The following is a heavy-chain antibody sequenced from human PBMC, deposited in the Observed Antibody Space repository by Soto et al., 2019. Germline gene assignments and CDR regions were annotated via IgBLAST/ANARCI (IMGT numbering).Heavy chain of an antibody. CDR1: GLTFSNYA. J-gene: IGHJ4*02. D-gene: IGHD2-15*01. V-gene: IGHV3-33*01. Sequence: QVQLVESGGGVVRPGRSLRLSCATSGLTFSNYAMHWVRQAPGKGLEWVAVIWYDGSQKHFADSVKGRFTISRDNSKNTVYLQMNTMKVEYTATYYCVSVLYQMPPENWCQGPLDYVSS. CDR3: VSVLYQMPPEN. CDR2: IWYDGSQK.